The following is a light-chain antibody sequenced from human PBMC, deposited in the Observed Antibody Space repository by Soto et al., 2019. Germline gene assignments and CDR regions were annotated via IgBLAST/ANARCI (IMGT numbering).Light chain of an antibody. CDR2: AVS. CDR3: FSYTASDMWV. Sequence: QSVLTQPRSVSGSPGQSVTISCTGTNSDVGAYTFVSWYQQLPGKAPKLIISAVSYRPSGVPDRFSGSKSGHTASLTISGLQAEDEAADYCFSYTASDMWVFGGGTKLTVL. J-gene: IGLJ3*02. CDR1: NSDVGAYTF. V-gene: IGLV2-11*01.